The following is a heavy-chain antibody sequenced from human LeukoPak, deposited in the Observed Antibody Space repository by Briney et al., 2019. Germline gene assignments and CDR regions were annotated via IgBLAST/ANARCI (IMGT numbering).Heavy chain of an antibody. CDR1: GFTFSSYA. Sequence: GGSLRLSCAASGFTFSSYAMSWVRQAPGKGLEWVSAISGSGGSTYYADSVKGRFTISRDNSKNTLYVQMNSLRADDTAVYYCARGIDWNWFDPWGQGTLVTVSS. D-gene: IGHD3-9*01. CDR2: ISGSGGST. J-gene: IGHJ5*02. V-gene: IGHV3-23*01. CDR3: ARGIDWNWFDP.